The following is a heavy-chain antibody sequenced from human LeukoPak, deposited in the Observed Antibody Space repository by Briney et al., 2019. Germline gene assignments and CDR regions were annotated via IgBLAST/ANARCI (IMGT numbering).Heavy chain of an antibody. D-gene: IGHD2-15*01. CDR2: ISSSSSYI. CDR1: GFTFSSYS. J-gene: IGHJ4*02. CDR3: AREGDIVVVYNDY. Sequence: PGGSLRLSCAASGFTFSSYSMNWVRQAPGKGLEWVSSISSSSSYIYYADSVKGRFTISRDNAKNSLYLQMNSLRAEDTAVYYCAREGDIVVVYNDYWGQGTLVTVSS. V-gene: IGHV3-21*01.